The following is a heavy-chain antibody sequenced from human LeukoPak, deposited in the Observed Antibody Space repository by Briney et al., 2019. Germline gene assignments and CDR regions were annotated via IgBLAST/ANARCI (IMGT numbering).Heavy chain of an antibody. V-gene: IGHV3-11*01. D-gene: IGHD2-15*01. J-gene: IGHJ5*02. CDR1: GFTFSDYY. CDR2: ISSSGSTI. Sequence: GGSLRLSCAASGFTFSDYYVSWIRQAPGKGLEWVSYISSSGSTIYYADSVKGRFTISRDNAKNSLFLQMNSLRAEDTAVYYCARDGGYCSGGSCYPWDWFDPWGQGTLVTVSS. CDR3: ARDGGYCSGGSCYPWDWFDP.